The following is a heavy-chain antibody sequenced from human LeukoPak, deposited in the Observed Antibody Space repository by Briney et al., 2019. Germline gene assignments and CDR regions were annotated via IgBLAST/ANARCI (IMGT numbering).Heavy chain of an antibody. Sequence: PSETLSLTCTVSGGSISSSSYYWGWIRQPPGKGLEWIGSIYYSGSTNYNPSLKSRVTMSVDTSKNQFSLKLSSVTAADTAVYYCARIQGYCSSTSCYGHYYYYYMDVWGKGTTVTVSS. CDR1: GGSISSSSYY. J-gene: IGHJ6*03. V-gene: IGHV4-39*07. CDR2: IYYSGST. CDR3: ARIQGYCSSTSCYGHYYYYYMDV. D-gene: IGHD2-2*01.